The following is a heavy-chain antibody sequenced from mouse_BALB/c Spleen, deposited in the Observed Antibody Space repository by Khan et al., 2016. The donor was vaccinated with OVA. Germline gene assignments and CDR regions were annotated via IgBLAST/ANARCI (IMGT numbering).Heavy chain of an antibody. D-gene: IGHD2-10*01. CDR3: TRPPYFSYNVAY. V-gene: IGHV9-3-1*01. CDR1: GYTFTKFG. Sequence: QIQLVQSGPELKKPGETVKISCKASGYTFTKFGMNWVKQAPGKGLEWMGWINTYTGEPTYADDFKGRFAISMETSASTVYLQINNLKDEDTATYFCTRPPYFSYNVAYWGEGTSVTVSS. CDR2: INTYTGEP. J-gene: IGHJ4*01.